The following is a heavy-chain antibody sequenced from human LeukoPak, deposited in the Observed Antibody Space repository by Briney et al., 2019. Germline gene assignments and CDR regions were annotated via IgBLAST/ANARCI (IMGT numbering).Heavy chain of an antibody. J-gene: IGHJ4*02. D-gene: IGHD5-12*01. CDR1: GFAFGSYA. CDR2: IGSDYDR. V-gene: IGHV3-23*01. Sequence: GGSLRLSCTASGFAFGSYAMAWVRQAPGKGLEGVAAIGSDYDRVHEDSVKGRFTISRDNSKSTLYLQMDNLRPEDTAVYFCAKSAGEATIYFDCWGQGALVTVSS. CDR3: AKSAGEATIYFDC.